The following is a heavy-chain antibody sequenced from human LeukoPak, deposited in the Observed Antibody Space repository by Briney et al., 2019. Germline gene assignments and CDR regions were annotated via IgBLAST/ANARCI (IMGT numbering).Heavy chain of an antibody. CDR2: TYYRSKWYN. V-gene: IGHV6-1*01. J-gene: IGHJ3*02. CDR1: GDSVSSNSAA. D-gene: IGHD1-1*01. CDR3: ARDRNDLHDAFDI. Sequence: SQTLSLTCAISGDSVSSNSAAWNRIRQSPSRGLEWLGRTYYRSKWYNDYAVSVKSRITINPDTSKNQFSLQLNSVTPEDTAVYYCARDRNDLHDAFDIWGQGTMVTVSS.